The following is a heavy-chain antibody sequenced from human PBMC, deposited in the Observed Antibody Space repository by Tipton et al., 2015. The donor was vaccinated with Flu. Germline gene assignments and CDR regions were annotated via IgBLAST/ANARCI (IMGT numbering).Heavy chain of an antibody. CDR1: GDSIGSRYY. V-gene: IGHV4-38-2*01. J-gene: IGHJ5*02. CDR2: ICPGSP. CDR3: ARRTFSNYVSEPKNWFDP. D-gene: IGHD4-11*01. Sequence: TLSLTCSVSGDSIGSRYYWGWVRRPPGKGLEWIGNICPGSPYYNPSLRSRVTMSIARSNVQFSLRLTSVTAADTAVYFCARRTFSNYVSEPKNWFDPWGQGILVTVSS.